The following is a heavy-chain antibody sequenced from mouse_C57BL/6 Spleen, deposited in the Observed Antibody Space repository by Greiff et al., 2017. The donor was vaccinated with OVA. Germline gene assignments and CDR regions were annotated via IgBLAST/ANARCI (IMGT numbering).Heavy chain of an antibody. CDR2: IYPGSGST. D-gene: IGHD2-10*02. Sequence: QVQLQQPGAELVQPGASVQMSCKASGYTFTSYWITWVKQRPGQGLEWIGDIYPGSGSTNYNEKFKSKATLTVDTSSSTAYMQLSSLTSEDSAVYYCAREEYGNYVFDYWGQGTTLTVSS. CDR1: GYTFTSYW. CDR3: AREEYGNYVFDY. J-gene: IGHJ2*01. V-gene: IGHV1-55*01.